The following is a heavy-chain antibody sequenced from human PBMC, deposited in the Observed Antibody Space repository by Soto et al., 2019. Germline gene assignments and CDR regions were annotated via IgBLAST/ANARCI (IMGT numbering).Heavy chain of an antibody. D-gene: IGHD3-22*01. CDR1: GFTFSSYS. CDR3: ARLEYYYDSSGYYKFDY. CDR2: ISSSSSYI. Sequence: GGSLRLSCAASGFTFSSYSMNWVRQAPGKGLEWVSSISSSSSYIYYADSVKGRFTISRDNAKNSLYLQMNSLRAEDTAVYYCARLEYYYDSSGYYKFDYWGQGTLVTVSS. V-gene: IGHV3-21*01. J-gene: IGHJ4*02.